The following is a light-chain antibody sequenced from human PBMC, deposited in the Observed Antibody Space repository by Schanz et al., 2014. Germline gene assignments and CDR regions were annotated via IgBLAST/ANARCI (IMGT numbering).Light chain of an antibody. CDR3: SSYAGTPPFGV. CDR2: EVS. Sequence: QSALTQPPSASGSPGQSVTISCTGTSSDVGGYNYVSWYQQHPGKAPKLMIYEVSKRPSGVPDRFSGSKSGNTASLTVSGLLSQDEADYYCSSYAGTPPFGVFGGGPLLTVL. V-gene: IGLV2-8*01. CDR1: SSDVGGYNY. J-gene: IGLJ7*01.